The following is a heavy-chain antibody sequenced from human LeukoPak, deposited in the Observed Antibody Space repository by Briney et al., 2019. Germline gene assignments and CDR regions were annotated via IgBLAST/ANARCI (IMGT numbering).Heavy chain of an antibody. D-gene: IGHD3-22*01. CDR3: ARDRYYYDSSGYYYFDY. V-gene: IGHV4-4*07. Sequence: PSETLSLTCTVSGGSISDSYWVWIRQPAGKGLEWIGRIYTSGSTNYNPSLKSRVTMSVDTSKNQFSLKLSSVTAADTAVYYCARDRYYYDSSGYYYFDYWGQGTLVTVSS. J-gene: IGHJ4*02. CDR2: IYTSGST. CDR1: GGSISDSY.